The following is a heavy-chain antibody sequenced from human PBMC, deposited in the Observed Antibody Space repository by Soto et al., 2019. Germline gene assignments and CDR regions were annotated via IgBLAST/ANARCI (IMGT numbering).Heavy chain of an antibody. CDR2: IGGSGETR. D-gene: IGHD2-15*01. Sequence: DVQLWESGGGLVRPGGSLRLSCAASGFTFSGYAVTWVRQSPGKGLYWVSTIGGSGETRYFADSVRGRFTISRDNSKNTVYLQMNSLRADDTAVYYCAKDCGGGGSCTHWGQGTRATVSS. V-gene: IGHV3-23*01. J-gene: IGHJ4*02. CDR3: AKDCGGGGSCTH. CDR1: GFTFSGYA.